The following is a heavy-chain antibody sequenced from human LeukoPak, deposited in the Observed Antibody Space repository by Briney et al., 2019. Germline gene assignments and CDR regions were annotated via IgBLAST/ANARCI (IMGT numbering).Heavy chain of an antibody. CDR3: ARGYYDFWSGRDGRKYYFDY. CDR2: INPNSGGT. Sequence: ASVKVSCKASGYTFTGYYMHWVRQAPGQGLEWMGWINPNSGGTNYAQKLQGRVTMTRDTSISTAYMELSRLRSDDTAVYYCARGYYDFWSGRDGRKYYFDYWGQGTLVTVSS. CDR1: GYTFTGYY. J-gene: IGHJ4*02. V-gene: IGHV1-2*02. D-gene: IGHD3-3*01.